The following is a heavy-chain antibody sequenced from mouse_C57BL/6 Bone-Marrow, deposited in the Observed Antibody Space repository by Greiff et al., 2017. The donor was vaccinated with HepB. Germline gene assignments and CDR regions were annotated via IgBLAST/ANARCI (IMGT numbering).Heavy chain of an antibody. D-gene: IGHD1-2*01. J-gene: IGHJ2*01. CDR2: ISNGGGST. CDR3: ARATGGYFDY. CDR1: GFTFSDYY. Sequence: EVKLVESGGGLVQPGGSLKLSCAASGFTFSDYYMYWVRQTPEKRLEWVAYISNGGGSTYYPDTVKGRFTISRDNAKNTLYLQMSRLKSEDTAMYYCARATGGYFDYWGQGTTLTVSS. V-gene: IGHV5-12*01.